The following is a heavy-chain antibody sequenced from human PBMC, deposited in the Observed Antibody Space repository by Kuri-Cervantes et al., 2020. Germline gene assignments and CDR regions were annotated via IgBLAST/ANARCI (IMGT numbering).Heavy chain of an antibody. CDR1: GGSISSSNW. D-gene: IGHD3-10*01. Sequence: SCAVSGGSISSSNWWSWVRQPPGKGLEWIGEIYHSGSTNYNPSLKSRVTISVDKSKNQFSLKLSSVTAADTAVYYCAREGSHITMVRGVDYWGQGTLVTVSS. J-gene: IGHJ4*02. CDR3: AREGSHITMVRGVDY. V-gene: IGHV4-4*02. CDR2: IYHSGST.